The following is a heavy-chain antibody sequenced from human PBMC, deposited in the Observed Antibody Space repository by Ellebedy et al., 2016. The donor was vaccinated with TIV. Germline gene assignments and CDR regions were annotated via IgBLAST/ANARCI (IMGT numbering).Heavy chain of an antibody. D-gene: IGHD1-1*01. V-gene: IGHV1-46*01. J-gene: IGHJ6*02. Sequence: ASVKVSCKASGYTFTGYYMHWVRQAPGQGLEWMGIINPSGGRTSYAQKFQGRVTMTRDTSISTAYMELSRLRSDDTAVYYCARYPAWKYYGMDVWGQGTTVTVSS. CDR3: ARYPAWKYYGMDV. CDR2: INPSGGRT. CDR1: GYTFTGYY.